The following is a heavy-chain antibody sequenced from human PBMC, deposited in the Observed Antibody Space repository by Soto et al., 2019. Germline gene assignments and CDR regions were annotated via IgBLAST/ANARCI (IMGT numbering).Heavy chain of an antibody. J-gene: IGHJ6*02. CDR3: ARVRYSYGYVFYYGMDV. CDR2: INHSGST. CDR1: GGSFSGYY. D-gene: IGHD5-18*01. V-gene: IGHV4-34*01. Sequence: SETLSLTCAVYGGSFSGYYWSWIRQPPGKGLEWIGEINHSGSTNYNPSLKSRVTISVDTSKNQFSLKLSSVTAADTAVYYCARVRYSYGYVFYYGMDVWGQGTTVTVSS.